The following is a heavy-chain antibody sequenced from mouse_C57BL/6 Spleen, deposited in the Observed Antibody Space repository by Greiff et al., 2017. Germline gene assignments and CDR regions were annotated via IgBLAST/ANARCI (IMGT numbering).Heavy chain of an antibody. CDR1: GFNIKDDY. D-gene: IGHD4-1*01. V-gene: IGHV14-4*01. Sequence: VQLQQSGAELVRPGASVKLSCTASGFNIKDDYMHWVKQRPEQGLEWIGWIDPENGDTEYASKFQGKATITADTSSNTAYLQLSSLTSEDTTVYYCTTLNWGHYDYWGQGTTLTVSS. J-gene: IGHJ2*01. CDR3: TTLNWGHYDY. CDR2: IDPENGDT.